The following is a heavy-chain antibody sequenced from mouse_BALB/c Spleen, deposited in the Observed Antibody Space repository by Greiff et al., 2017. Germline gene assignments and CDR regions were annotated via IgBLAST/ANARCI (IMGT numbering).Heavy chain of an antibody. CDR3: ARRGVYDYDGDFDY. J-gene: IGHJ2*01. CDR1: GYNFTSYW. Sequence: QVQLQQPGAELVKPGTSVKLSCKASGYNFTSYWINWVKLRPGQGLEWIGDIYPGSGSTNYNEKFKSKATLTVDTSSSTAYMQLSSLASEDSALYYCARRGVYDYDGDFDYWGQGTTLTVSS. CDR2: IYPGSGST. V-gene: IGHV1-55*01. D-gene: IGHD2-4*01.